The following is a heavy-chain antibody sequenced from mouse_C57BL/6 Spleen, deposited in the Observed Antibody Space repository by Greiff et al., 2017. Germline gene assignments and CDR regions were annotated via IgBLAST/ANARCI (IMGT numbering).Heavy chain of an antibody. CDR1: GFTFSSYA. V-gene: IGHV5-9-1*02. Sequence: EVKLQESGEGLVKPGGSLKLSCAASGFTFSSYAMSWVRQTPEKRLEWVAYISSGGDYIYYADTVKGRFTISRDNARNTLYLQMSSLKSEDTAMYYCTRGGTYYGSSYDAMDYWGQGTSVTVSS. CDR2: ISSGGDYI. CDR3: TRGGTYYGSSYDAMDY. J-gene: IGHJ4*01. D-gene: IGHD1-1*01.